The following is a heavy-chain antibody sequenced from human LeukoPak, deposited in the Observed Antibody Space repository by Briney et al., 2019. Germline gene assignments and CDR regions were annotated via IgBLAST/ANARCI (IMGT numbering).Heavy chain of an antibody. CDR2: IYYSGST. D-gene: IGHD2-15*01. V-gene: IGHV4-59*08. CDR1: GGSISSYY. CDR3: ARLLLYGSYYYYGMDV. Sequence: SETLSLTCTVSGGSISSYYWSWIRQPPGKGLEWIGYIYYSGSTNYNPSLMSRVTISVDTSKNQFSLKLSSVTAADTAVYYCARLLLYGSYYYYGMDVWGQGTTVTVSS. J-gene: IGHJ6*02.